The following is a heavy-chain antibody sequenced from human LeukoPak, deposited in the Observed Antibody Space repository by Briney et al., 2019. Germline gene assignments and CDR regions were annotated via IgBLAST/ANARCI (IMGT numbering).Heavy chain of an antibody. CDR3: ARIDVRPVGY. D-gene: IGHD1-26*01. CDR2: ISSSSSSI. CDR1: GGSISSNS. V-gene: IGHV3-48*01. J-gene: IGHJ4*02. Sequence: PSETLSLTCTVSGGSISSNSYYWGWIRQPPGKGLEWVSYISSSSSSIYYADSVKGRFTISRDNAKNSLYLQMNSLRAEDTAVYHCARIDVRPVGYWGQGTLVTVSS.